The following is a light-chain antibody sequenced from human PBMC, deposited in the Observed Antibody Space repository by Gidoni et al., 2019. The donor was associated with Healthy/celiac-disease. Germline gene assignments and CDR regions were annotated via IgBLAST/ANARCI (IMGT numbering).Light chain of an antibody. CDR3: CSYTSSSSLYV. CDR2: DVS. CDR1: SSDVGGYNY. J-gene: IGLJ1*01. V-gene: IGLV2-14*03. Sequence: QSALTQPASVSGSPVQSITISCTGTSSDVGGYNYISWYQQHPGKAPKLMIYDVSNRPSGVSNRFSGSKSGNTASLTISGLQAEDEADYFCCSYTSSSSLYVFGTGTKVTVL.